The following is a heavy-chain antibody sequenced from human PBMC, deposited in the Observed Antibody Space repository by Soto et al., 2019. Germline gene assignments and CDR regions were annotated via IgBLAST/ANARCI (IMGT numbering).Heavy chain of an antibody. CDR3: AKLARIGIAAAGTIYYYGMDV. V-gene: IGHV3-9*01. J-gene: IGHJ6*02. Sequence: PGGSLRLSCAASGFTFDDYAMHWVRQAPGNGLEWVSGISWNSGSIGYADSVKGRFTISRDNAKNSLYLQMNSLRAEDTALYYCAKLARIGIAAAGTIYYYGMDVWGQGTTVTVSS. CDR1: GFTFDDYA. CDR2: ISWNSGSI. D-gene: IGHD6-13*01.